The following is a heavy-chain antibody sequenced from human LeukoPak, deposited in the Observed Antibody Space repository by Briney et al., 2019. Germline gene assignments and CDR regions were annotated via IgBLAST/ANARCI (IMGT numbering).Heavy chain of an antibody. CDR1: GGSISSGGYY. Sequence: SETLSLTCTVSGGSISSGGYYWSWIRQPPGKGLEWIGEINHSGSTNYNPSLKSRVTISVDTSKNQFSLKLSSVTAADTAVYYCARTPRWLQFSYYFDYWGQGTLVTVSS. J-gene: IGHJ4*02. CDR3: ARTPRWLQFSYYFDY. V-gene: IGHV4-39*07. CDR2: INHSGST. D-gene: IGHD5-24*01.